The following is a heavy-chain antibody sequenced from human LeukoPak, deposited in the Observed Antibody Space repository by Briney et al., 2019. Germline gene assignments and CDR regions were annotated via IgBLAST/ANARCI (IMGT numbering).Heavy chain of an antibody. Sequence: SVKVSCKASGGTFSNYAISWLRQAPGQGLEWVGGFIPMFASTTVDYAQKFRGRVTITADESTSTAYLEVSSLRSEDTAIYYCARDLEEVIITAHAFDVWGPGTMVTVSS. CDR1: GGTFSNYA. V-gene: IGHV1-69*13. J-gene: IGHJ3*01. CDR3: ARDLEEVIITAHAFDV. D-gene: IGHD3-22*01. CDR2: FIPMFASTTV.